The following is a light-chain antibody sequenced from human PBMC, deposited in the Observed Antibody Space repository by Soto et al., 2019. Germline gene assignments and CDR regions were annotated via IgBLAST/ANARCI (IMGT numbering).Light chain of an antibody. CDR2: GAS. V-gene: IGKV3-20*01. CDR1: QSVNSNF. Sequence: EIVLTQSPGTLSLSPGERATLSCRASQSVNSNFLAWYQQKPGQAPRLLIYGASTRAAGVPDRFSGSGSGRDFGFTIARLAPEDFARYYCQHYGRSPCMYTFSQGTKLGVK. CDR3: QHYGRSPCMYT. J-gene: IGKJ2*01.